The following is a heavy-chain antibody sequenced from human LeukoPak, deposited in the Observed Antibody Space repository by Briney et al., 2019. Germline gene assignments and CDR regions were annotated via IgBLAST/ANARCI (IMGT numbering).Heavy chain of an antibody. J-gene: IGHJ6*02. CDR2: MNPNSGNT. CDR1: GYTFTSYD. Sequence: GASVKVSCKASGYTFTSYDINWVRQATGQGLEWMGWMNPNSGNTGYAQKFQGRVTMTRNTSISTAYMELSSLRSEDTAVYYCARGSEYYDSSYRARMGYYYYGMDVWGQGTTVTVSS. CDR3: ARGSEYYDSSYRARMGYYYYGMDV. D-gene: IGHD3-22*01. V-gene: IGHV1-8*01.